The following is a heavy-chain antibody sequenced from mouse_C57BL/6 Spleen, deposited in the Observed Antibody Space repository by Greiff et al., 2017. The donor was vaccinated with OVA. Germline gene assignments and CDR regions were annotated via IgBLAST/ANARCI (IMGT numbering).Heavy chain of an antibody. Sequence: VQLKQPGAELVKPGASVKLSCKASGYTFTSYWMQWVKQRPGQGLEWIGEIDPSDSYTNYNQKFKGKATLTVDTSSSTAYMQLSSLTSEDSAVYYCARDSSGLYAMDYWGQGTSVTVSS. CDR1: GYTFTSYW. D-gene: IGHD3-2*02. CDR2: IDPSDSYT. CDR3: ARDSSGLYAMDY. V-gene: IGHV1-50*01. J-gene: IGHJ4*01.